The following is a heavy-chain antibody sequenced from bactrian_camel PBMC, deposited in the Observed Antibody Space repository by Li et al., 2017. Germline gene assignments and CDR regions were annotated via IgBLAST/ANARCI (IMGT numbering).Heavy chain of an antibody. V-gene: IGHV3S54*01. CDR3: AAARASSSTCSRATYFGSRKLRR. CDR1: GYIYFEMDC. Sequence: HVQLVESGGGSVQAGGSLTLSCAVSGYIYFEMDCMGWFRQALGKEREGVAAIYAGDGSTYYADSMKGRFTISRDNAKNTVYLRMNSLKSEDTALYYCAAARASSSTCSRATYFGSRKLRRGARGPRSPSP. CDR2: IYAGDGST. D-gene: IGHD3*01. J-gene: IGHJ4*01.